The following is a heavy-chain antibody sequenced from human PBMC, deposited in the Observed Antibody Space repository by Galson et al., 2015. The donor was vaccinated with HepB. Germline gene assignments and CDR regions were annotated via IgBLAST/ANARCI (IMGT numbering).Heavy chain of an antibody. CDR1: GFTSSSHS. V-gene: IGHV3-21*01. CDR3: VRRTMKPRDAFDI. Sequence: SLRLSCAASGFTSSSHSINWVRQAPGKGLEWVSSISSSSTYIYYADSVKGRFTISRDNAKNSVFLQMNSLRAEDTAVYYCVRRTMKPRDAFDIWGQGTMVTVSS. J-gene: IGHJ3*02. CDR2: ISSSSTYI. D-gene: IGHD3-3*01.